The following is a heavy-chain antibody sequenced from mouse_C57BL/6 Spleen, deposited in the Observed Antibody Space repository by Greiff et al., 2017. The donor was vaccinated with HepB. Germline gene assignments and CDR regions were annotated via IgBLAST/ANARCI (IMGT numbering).Heavy chain of an antibody. Sequence: QVQLQQSGAELVMPGASVKLSCKASGYTFTSYWMHWVKQRPGQGLEWIGEIDPSDSYTNYNQKFKGKSTLTVDKSSSTAYMQLSSLTSEDSAVYYCARLRSDWYFDVWGTGTTVTVSS. CDR3: ARLRSDWYFDV. V-gene: IGHV1-69*01. CDR2: IDPSDSYT. J-gene: IGHJ1*03. CDR1: GYTFTSYW. D-gene: IGHD1-1*01.